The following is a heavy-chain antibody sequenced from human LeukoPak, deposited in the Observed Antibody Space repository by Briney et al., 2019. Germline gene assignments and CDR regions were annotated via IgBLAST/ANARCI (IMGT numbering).Heavy chain of an antibody. V-gene: IGHV4-59*01. CDR2: MYHSGST. D-gene: IGHD1-1*01. Sequence: LETLSLTCTVSGGSISIYYWTWIRQPPGKGLEWIGYMYHSGSTKYNPSLKSRVTISVDTSKNQFSLKLSSVTAADTAIYYCARDLGTTFDPWGQGTLVTVSS. J-gene: IGHJ5*02. CDR3: ARDLGTTFDP. CDR1: GGSISIYY.